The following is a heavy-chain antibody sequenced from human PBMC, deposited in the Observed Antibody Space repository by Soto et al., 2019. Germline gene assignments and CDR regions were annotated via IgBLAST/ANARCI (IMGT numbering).Heavy chain of an antibody. J-gene: IGHJ4*02. CDR1: GSIFSGYG. Sequence: QVQLVESGGGVVQPGRSLRLSCAASGSIFSGYGMHWVRQAPGKGLEWVAVIRYDGSNKYYGDSVKGRFTISRDNSKNTLCLQMNNLSAEDTAVYYCARDGVGVTVFFGYFDYWGQGTMVTVSS. V-gene: IGHV3-33*01. D-gene: IGHD1-26*01. CDR2: IRYDGSNK. CDR3: ARDGVGVTVFFGYFDY.